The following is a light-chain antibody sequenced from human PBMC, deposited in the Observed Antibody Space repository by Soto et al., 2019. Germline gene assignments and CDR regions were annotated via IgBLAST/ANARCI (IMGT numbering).Light chain of an antibody. V-gene: IGKV3-20*01. CDR2: DAS. CDR3: QQSGTSPPVA. J-gene: IGKJ4*01. CDR1: HSVSSSY. Sequence: EIVLTQSPGTLSFSPGERATLSCRASHSVSSSYLAWYQQKPGQAPRLLIYDASTRATGIPDRFSGSGSGTDFTLTISRLEPEDFAVYYCQQSGTSPPVAFGGGTKVDIK.